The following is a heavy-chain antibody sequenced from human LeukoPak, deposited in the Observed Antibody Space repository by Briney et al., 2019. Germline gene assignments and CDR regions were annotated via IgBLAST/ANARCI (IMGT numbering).Heavy chain of an antibody. D-gene: IGHD6-13*01. CDR1: GFTFSTYS. V-gene: IGHV3-48*04. Sequence: GSLRLSCAVSGFTFSTYSMNWVRQAPGKGLEWVSYISSSSSTIYYADSVKGRFTVSRDNSKNTLYLQMNSLRAEDTAIYYCAGSWDWGQGTLVTVSS. J-gene: IGHJ4*02. CDR2: ISSSSSTI. CDR3: AGSWD.